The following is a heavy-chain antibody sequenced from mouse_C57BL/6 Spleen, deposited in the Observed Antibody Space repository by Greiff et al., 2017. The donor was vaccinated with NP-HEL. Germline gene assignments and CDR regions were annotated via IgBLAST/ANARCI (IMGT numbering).Heavy chain of an antibody. CDR2: ISSGSSTI. CDR3: ARLDTTVGDAMDY. V-gene: IGHV5-17*01. J-gene: IGHJ4*01. CDR1: GFTFSDYG. D-gene: IGHD1-1*01. Sequence: EVKLVESGGGLVKPGGSLKLSCAASGFTFSDYGMHWVRQAPEKGLEWVAYISSGSSTIYYADTVKGRFTISRDNAKNTLFLQMTSLRSEDTAMYYCARLDTTVGDAMDYWGQGTSVTVSS.